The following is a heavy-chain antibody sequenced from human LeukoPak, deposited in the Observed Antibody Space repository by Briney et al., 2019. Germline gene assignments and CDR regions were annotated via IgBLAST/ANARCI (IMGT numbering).Heavy chain of an antibody. CDR2: IKHDGSEK. CDR3: ATDRGWRTSGYYLYYFEY. J-gene: IGHJ4*02. CDR1: GFTFTNYF. Sequence: GGSLRLSCAASGFTFTNYFMSWVRQAPGKGLEWVASIKHDGSEKYYVDSVRGRFTTSRDNTMNSLYLQMSSLRAEDTAVYYCATDRGWRTSGYYLYYFEYWGQGTLVTFSS. V-gene: IGHV3-7*01. D-gene: IGHD3-3*01.